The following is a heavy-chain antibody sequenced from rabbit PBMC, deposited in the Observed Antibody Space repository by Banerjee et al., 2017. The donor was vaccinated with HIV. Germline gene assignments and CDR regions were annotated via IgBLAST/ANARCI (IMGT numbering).Heavy chain of an antibody. CDR1: GFDFSSYY. J-gene: IGHJ4*01. Sequence: QLKESGGGLVQPGGSLKLSCKASGFDFSSYYMSWVRQAPGKGLEWIGYIDPVFGSTYYASWVNGRFTISSHNAQNTLYLQLNSLTAADTATYFCAREYSSGWGFNLWGPGTLVTVS. V-gene: IGHV1S7*01. CDR3: AREYSSGWGFNL. CDR2: IDPVFGST. D-gene: IGHD4-1*01.